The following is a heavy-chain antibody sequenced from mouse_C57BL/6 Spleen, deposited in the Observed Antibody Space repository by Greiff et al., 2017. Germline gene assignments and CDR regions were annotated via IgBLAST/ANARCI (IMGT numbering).Heavy chain of an antibody. Sequence: QVQLKQPGAELVKPGASVKMSCKASGYTFTSYWITWVKQRPGQGLEWIGDIYPGSGSTNYNEKFKSKATLTVDTSSSTAYMQLSSLTSEDSAVYYCAREYDGYRLDYWGQGTSVTVSS. CDR1: GYTFTSYW. J-gene: IGHJ4*01. V-gene: IGHV1-55*01. CDR3: AREYDGYRLDY. CDR2: IYPGSGST. D-gene: IGHD2-3*01.